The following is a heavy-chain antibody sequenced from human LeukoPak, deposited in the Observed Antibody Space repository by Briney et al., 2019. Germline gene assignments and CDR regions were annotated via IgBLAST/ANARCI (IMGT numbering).Heavy chain of an antibody. J-gene: IGHJ4*02. D-gene: IGHD1-26*01. Sequence: GRSLRLSCAASGFTFSSYAMHWVRQAPGKGLGWVAVISYDGSNKYYADSVKGRFTISRDNSKNTLYLQMNSLRAEDTAVYYCARALFYSGSYPFDYWGQGTLVTVSS. CDR1: GFTFSSYA. CDR2: ISYDGSNK. V-gene: IGHV3-30-3*01. CDR3: ARALFYSGSYPFDY.